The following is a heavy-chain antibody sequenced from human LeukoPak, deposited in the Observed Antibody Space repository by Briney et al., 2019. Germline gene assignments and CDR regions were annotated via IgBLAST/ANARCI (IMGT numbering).Heavy chain of an antibody. CDR3: ATYMYFRSGIFDY. V-gene: IGHV1-24*01. Sequence: ASVKVSCKVSGYTLTELSMHWVRQAPGKGLEWMGGFDPEDGETIYAQKFQGRVTMTEDTSTDTAYIELSSLRSEDTAVYYCATYMYFRSGIFDYWGQGTLVTVSS. CDR2: FDPEDGET. CDR1: GYTLTELS. D-gene: IGHD3-3*01. J-gene: IGHJ4*02.